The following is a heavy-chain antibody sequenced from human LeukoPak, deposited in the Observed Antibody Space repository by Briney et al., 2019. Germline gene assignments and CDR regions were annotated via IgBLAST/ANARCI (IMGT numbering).Heavy chain of an antibody. CDR3: AKDVRSNSKPSGMDV. J-gene: IGHJ6*02. D-gene: IGHD2/OR15-2a*01. CDR2: ISWNSGSI. Sequence: GGSLRLSCAASGFTFSSHWMNWVRQAPGKGLEWVSGISWNSGSIGYADSVKGRFTISRDNAKNSLYLQMNSLRAEDTALYYCAKDVRSNSKPSGMDVWGQGTTVTVSS. CDR1: GFTFSSHW. V-gene: IGHV3-9*01.